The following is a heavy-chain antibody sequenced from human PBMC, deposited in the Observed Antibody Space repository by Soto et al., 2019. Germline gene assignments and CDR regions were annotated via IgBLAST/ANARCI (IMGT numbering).Heavy chain of an antibody. V-gene: IGHV3-7*03. CDR3: ARDPGPRPAAIRGLGWFDP. CDR2: INQYGSQE. D-gene: IGHD2-2*01. Sequence: GGSLRLSCVASGFTFSGYWMSWVRQAPGKGLEWVANINQYGSQEHYVDSVKGRFTISRDNAKNSVYLQMDSLRGDDTAVYYCARDPGPRPAAIRGLGWFDPWGQGTLVTVPQ. J-gene: IGHJ5*02. CDR1: GFTFSGYW.